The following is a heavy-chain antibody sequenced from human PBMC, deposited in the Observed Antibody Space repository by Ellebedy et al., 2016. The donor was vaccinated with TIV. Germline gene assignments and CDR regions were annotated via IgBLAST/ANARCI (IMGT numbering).Heavy chain of an antibody. CDR1: GYTFTSYA. CDR2: INAGNGNT. J-gene: IGHJ6*02. V-gene: IGHV1-3*01. D-gene: IGHD3-9*01. CDR3: ARGVLLRYFDWLLADRNYGMDV. Sequence: ASVKVSXXASGYTFTSYAMHWVRQAPGQRLEWMGWINAGNGNTKYSQKFQGRVTITRDTSASTAYMELSSLRSEDTAVYYCARGVLLRYFDWLLADRNYGMDVWGQGTTVTVSS.